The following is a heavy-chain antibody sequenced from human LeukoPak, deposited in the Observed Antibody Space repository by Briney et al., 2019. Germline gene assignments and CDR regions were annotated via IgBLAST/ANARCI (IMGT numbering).Heavy chain of an antibody. D-gene: IGHD6-13*01. J-gene: IGHJ4*02. Sequence: ASVTVSCKASGYTFTSYGISWVRQAPGQGLEWMGWISAYNGNTNYAQKLQGRVTMTTDTSTSTAYMELRSLRSDDTAVYYCARLSGVLGQLDSYYFDYWGQGTLVTVSS. CDR2: ISAYNGNT. V-gene: IGHV1-18*01. CDR3: ARLSGVLGQLDSYYFDY. CDR1: GYTFTSYG.